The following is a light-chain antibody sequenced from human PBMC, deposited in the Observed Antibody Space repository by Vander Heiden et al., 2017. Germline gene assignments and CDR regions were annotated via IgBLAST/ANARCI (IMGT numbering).Light chain of an antibody. Sequence: QSALTPPASVSGSPGPSITIPCTGTSSDVGGYNYVSWYQQHPGKAPKLMIYDVSNRPSGVSNRFSGSKSGNTASLTISGLQAEDEADYYCSSYTSSSIVVFGGGTKLTVL. CDR2: DVS. V-gene: IGLV2-14*01. J-gene: IGLJ2*01. CDR1: SSDVGGYNY. CDR3: SSYTSSSIVV.